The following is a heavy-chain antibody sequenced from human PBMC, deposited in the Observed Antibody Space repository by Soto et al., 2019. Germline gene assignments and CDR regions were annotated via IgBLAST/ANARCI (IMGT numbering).Heavy chain of an antibody. Sequence: VQLSASGGGQAQPGGSLRLSCADPGVTFSSYAMSWVRQAPGRGREWVATVSGAGDYTYYADSVKGRFAISRDNSKAASYLQMNSLRADDSAVYYCARKSTVNPTLPYWYFDLWGSDSLVTVSS. CDR2: VSGAGDYT. J-gene: IGHJ2*01. CDR3: ARKSTVNPTLPYWYFDL. V-gene: IGHV3-23*01. CDR1: GVTFSSYA. D-gene: IGHD4-4*01.